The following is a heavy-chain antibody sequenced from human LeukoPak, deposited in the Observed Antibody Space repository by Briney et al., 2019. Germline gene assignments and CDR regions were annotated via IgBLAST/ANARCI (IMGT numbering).Heavy chain of an antibody. D-gene: IGHD6-13*01. J-gene: IGHJ4*02. CDR1: GGSISSSSYY. Sequence: PSETLSLTCTVSGGSISSSSYYWGWIRQPPGKGLEWIGSIYYSGSTYYNPSLKSRVTISVDTSKNQFSLKLSSVTAADTAVYYCARHLWQQLAFFDYWGQGTLVTVSS. CDR3: ARHLWQQLAFFDY. V-gene: IGHV4-39*01. CDR2: IYYSGST.